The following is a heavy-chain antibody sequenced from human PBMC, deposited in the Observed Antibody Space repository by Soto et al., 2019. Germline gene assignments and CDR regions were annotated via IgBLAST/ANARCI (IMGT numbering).Heavy chain of an antibody. CDR3: AKILSSSSTGY. Sequence: EVQLLESGGDLVQPGGSLRLSCAASGFTFGSYVMSWVRQAPGKGLEWVSATSYNGGATYYADSVKGRFTISRDNSKNTLYLQMNSLRAEDTAIYYCAKILSSSSTGYWGQGTLVSVSP. V-gene: IGHV3-23*01. J-gene: IGHJ4*02. CDR2: TSYNGGAT. CDR1: GFTFGSYV. D-gene: IGHD2-8*02.